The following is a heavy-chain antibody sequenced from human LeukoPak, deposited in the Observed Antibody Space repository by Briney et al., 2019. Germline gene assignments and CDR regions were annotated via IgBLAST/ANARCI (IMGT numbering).Heavy chain of an antibody. CDR1: GFTFSSYA. J-gene: IGHJ4*02. Sequence: GGSLRLSCAASGFTFSSYAMHWVRQAPGKGLEWVAVISYDGSNKYYADSVKGRFTISRDNSKNTLYLQMNSLRAEDTAVYYCAKDQTYSSSWSDYWGQGTLVTVSS. V-gene: IGHV3-30*04. CDR2: ISYDGSNK. D-gene: IGHD6-13*01. CDR3: AKDQTYSSSWSDY.